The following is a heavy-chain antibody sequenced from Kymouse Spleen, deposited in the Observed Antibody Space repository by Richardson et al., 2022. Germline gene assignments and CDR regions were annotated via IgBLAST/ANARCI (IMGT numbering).Heavy chain of an antibody. V-gene: IGHV3-30*18. CDR3: AKDRWSSSWYRLSYYYYYYGMDV. Sequence: QVQLVESGGGVVQPGRSLRLSCAASGFTFSSYGMHWVRQAPGKGLEWVAVISYDGSNKYYADSVKGRFTISRDNSKNTLYLQMNSLRAEDTAVYYCAKDRWSSSWYRLSYYYYYYGMDVWGQGTTVTVSS. CDR2: ISYDGSNK. D-gene: IGHD6-13*01. CDR1: GFTFSSYG. J-gene: IGHJ6*02.